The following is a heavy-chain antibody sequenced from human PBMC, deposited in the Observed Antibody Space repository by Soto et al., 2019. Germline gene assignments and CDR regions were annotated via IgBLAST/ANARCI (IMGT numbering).Heavy chain of an antibody. Sequence: EVQLVESGGGLVKPGGSLRLSCAASGFTFSNAWMSWVRQAPGKGLEWVGRIKSKTDGGTTDYAAHVQGRFTISRDDSKNTLYLQMNSLKTEDTAVYYCTTHVIVSCYFDYWGQGTLVTVSS. CDR1: GFTFSNAW. J-gene: IGHJ4*02. CDR2: IKSKTDGGTT. V-gene: IGHV3-15*01. CDR3: TTHVIVSCYFDY. D-gene: IGHD3-10*01.